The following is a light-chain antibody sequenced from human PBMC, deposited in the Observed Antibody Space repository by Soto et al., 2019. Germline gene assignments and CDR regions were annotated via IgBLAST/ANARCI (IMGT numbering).Light chain of an antibody. CDR1: QSVSIN. CDR2: GAS. CDR3: QHYNSWPRT. Sequence: ETVMPQSPATLSVSPGERATLSCRASQSVSINLAWLQQKPGQAPRLLIYGASTRAAGIPARFSGSGSGTEFTLTISSLQSEDFAIYYCQHYNSWPRTFGQGTKVEMK. J-gene: IGKJ1*01. V-gene: IGKV3-15*01.